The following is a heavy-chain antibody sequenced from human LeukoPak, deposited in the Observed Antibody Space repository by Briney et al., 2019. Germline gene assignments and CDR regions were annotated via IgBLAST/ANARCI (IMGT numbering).Heavy chain of an antibody. CDR1: GFTFSSYW. V-gene: IGHV3-7*01. D-gene: IGHD1-7*01. CDR3: ARDRTRNYGWFDP. Sequence: GGSLRLSCAASGFTFSSYWMSWVRQAPGKGLEWVANIKQDGSEKYYVDSVKGRFTISRDNAKNSLYLQMNSLRAEDTAVYYCARDRTRNYGWFDPWGQGTLVTVSS. CDR2: IKQDGSEK. J-gene: IGHJ5*02.